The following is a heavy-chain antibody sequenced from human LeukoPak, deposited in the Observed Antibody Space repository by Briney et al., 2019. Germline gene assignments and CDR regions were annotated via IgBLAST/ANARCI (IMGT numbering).Heavy chain of an antibody. J-gene: IGHJ6*03. V-gene: IGHV3-21*01. CDR1: GCSLSRYS. Sequence: GVSLSLSCPASGCSLSRYSMNWLGQAPGEGMEWVSSNSRSSSLLYYAVSVMGRFTIHSVNAKNSLPLQLKTLRSEDPDVSYRSRCNPPDAYHIDVWGKGTTVTVSS. CDR2: NSRSSSLL. CDR3: SRCNPPDAYHIDV. D-gene: IGHD1-14*01.